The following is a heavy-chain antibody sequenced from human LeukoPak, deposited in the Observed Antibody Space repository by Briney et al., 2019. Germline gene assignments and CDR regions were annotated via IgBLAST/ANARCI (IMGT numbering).Heavy chain of an antibody. J-gene: IGHJ4*02. Sequence: ASVKVSCKTSGYIFSSYGISWVRQAPGQGLEWMGWISAYNGNINYIQKFQGRVTMTTDTSTSTAYMGLRSLRSDDTAVYYCAREHGSGSYYNPVGFDYWGQGTLVTVSS. D-gene: IGHD3-10*01. CDR3: AREHGSGSYYNPVGFDY. V-gene: IGHV1-18*04. CDR2: ISAYNGNI. CDR1: GYIFSSYG.